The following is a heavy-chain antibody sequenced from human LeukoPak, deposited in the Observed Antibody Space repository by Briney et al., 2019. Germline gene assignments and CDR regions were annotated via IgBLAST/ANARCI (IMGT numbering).Heavy chain of an antibody. CDR2: ISYDGSNK. D-gene: IGHD5-18*01. V-gene: IGHV3-30*04. CDR3: ARGLGYSYSFDI. J-gene: IGHJ3*02. CDR1: GFTFSSYA. Sequence: GGSLRLSCAASGFTFSSYAMHWVRQAPGKGLEWVAVISYDGSNKYYADSVKGRFTISRDNSKNTLYLQMNSLRAEDTAVYYCARGLGYSYSFDIWGQGTMVTVSS.